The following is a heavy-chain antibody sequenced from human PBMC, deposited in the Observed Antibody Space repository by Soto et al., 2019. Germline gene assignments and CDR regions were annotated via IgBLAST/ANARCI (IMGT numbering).Heavy chain of an antibody. V-gene: IGHV3-30*18. CDR1: GFTFSSYG. J-gene: IGHJ4*02. D-gene: IGHD2-8*01. Sequence: GGSLRLSCAASGFTFSSYGMHWVRQAPGKGLEWVAVISYDGSNKYYADSVKGRFTISRGNSKNTLYLQMNSLRAEDTAVYYCANVLRLDYWGQGTLVTVSS. CDR3: ANVLRLDY. CDR2: ISYDGSNK.